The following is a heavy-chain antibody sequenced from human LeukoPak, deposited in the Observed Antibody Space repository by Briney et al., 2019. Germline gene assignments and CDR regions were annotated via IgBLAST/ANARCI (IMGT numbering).Heavy chain of an antibody. V-gene: IGHV1-8*01. Sequence: GASVKVSCKASGYTFTSYDINWVRQATGQGLEWMGWMNPNSGNTGYARKFQGRVTMTRNTSISTAYMELSSLRSEDTTVYYCARIRGQWLARGGWFDPWGQGTLVTVSS. D-gene: IGHD6-19*01. J-gene: IGHJ5*02. CDR2: MNPNSGNT. CDR1: GYTFTSYD. CDR3: ARIRGQWLARGGWFDP.